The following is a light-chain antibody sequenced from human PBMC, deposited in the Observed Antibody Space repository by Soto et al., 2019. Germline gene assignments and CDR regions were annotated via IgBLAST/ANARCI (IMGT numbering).Light chain of an antibody. V-gene: IGLV1-40*01. J-gene: IGLJ1*01. CDR1: SSNIGAGYD. CDR3: QSYDSTLSARYV. CDR2: ANI. Sequence: QSVLTQPPSVSGAPGQRVTISCTGSSSNIGAGYDVHWYQQRPGAAPKLLISANINRPSRAPDRFSGSKSGTSASLAITGLQADDEGDYYCQSYDSTLSARYVFGTGTKLTVL.